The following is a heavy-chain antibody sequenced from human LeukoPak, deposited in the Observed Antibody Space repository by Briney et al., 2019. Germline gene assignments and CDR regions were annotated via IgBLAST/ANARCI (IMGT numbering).Heavy chain of an antibody. V-gene: IGHV3-30*02. D-gene: IGHD3-10*01. J-gene: IGHJ5*02. CDR3: AKDATITMVRGVINWFDP. CDR1: GFTFSSYG. CDR2: IRYDGSNK. Sequence: GGSLRLSCAASGFTFSSYGMHWVRQAPGKGLEWVAFIRYDGSNKYYADSVKGRFTISRDNSKNTLYLQMNSLRAEDTAVYYCAKDATITMVRGVINWFDPWGQGTLVTVSP.